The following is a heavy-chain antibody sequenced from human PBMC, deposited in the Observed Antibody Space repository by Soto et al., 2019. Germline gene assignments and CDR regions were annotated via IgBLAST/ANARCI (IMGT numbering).Heavy chain of an antibody. CDR1: GFTFSSYG. D-gene: IGHD3-10*01. CDR2: IWSDGSNK. V-gene: IGHV3-33*01. J-gene: IGHJ6*02. Sequence: QVQLVESGGGVVQPGRSLSLSCAASGFTFSSYGIHWVRQAPGKGLEWVAAIWSDGSNKYYADSVKGRFTISRDNTKNPLNLRVNSVRAEDTSVYYCAREVLGRGIKYQAMDVWGQGTTVTVSS. CDR3: AREVLGRGIKYQAMDV.